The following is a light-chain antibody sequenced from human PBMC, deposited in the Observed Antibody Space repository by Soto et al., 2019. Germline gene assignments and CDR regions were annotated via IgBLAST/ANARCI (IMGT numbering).Light chain of an antibody. Sequence: EIVLTQSPGTLSLSPGERATPSCRASQSVSSYLAWYQQKPGQAPRLLIYDASNRATGIPARFSGSGSGTDFTLTISSLEPEDFAVYYCQQRSNWPPITFGQGTRLEIK. CDR1: QSVSSY. CDR3: QQRSNWPPIT. J-gene: IGKJ5*01. CDR2: DAS. V-gene: IGKV3-11*01.